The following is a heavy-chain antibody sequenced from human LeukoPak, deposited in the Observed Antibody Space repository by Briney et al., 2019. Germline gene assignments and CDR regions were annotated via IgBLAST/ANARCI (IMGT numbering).Heavy chain of an antibody. Sequence: GGSLRLSCAASGFTFSSYGMHWVRQAPGKGLEWVAVIWYDGSNKYYADSMKGRFTISRDNSKNTLYLQMNSLRAEDTAVYYCAKDALPMITFGGVIVDRNNWFDPWGQGTLVTVSS. CDR2: IWYDGSNK. D-gene: IGHD3-16*02. CDR1: GFTFSSYG. V-gene: IGHV3-33*06. CDR3: AKDALPMITFGGVIVDRNNWFDP. J-gene: IGHJ5*02.